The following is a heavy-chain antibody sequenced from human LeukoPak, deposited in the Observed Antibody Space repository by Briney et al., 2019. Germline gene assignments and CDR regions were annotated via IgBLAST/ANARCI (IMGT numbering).Heavy chain of an antibody. Sequence: PGGSLRLSCAASGFAFSSYDMTWVRQAPGKGLEWVASISGTGGKTFYADSVEGRFSVSRDNSKNTLFLQMNSVRAEDTAVYYCAKDGRRGYFDFRGRGTLVTVSS. CDR1: GFAFSSYD. V-gene: IGHV3-23*01. CDR2: ISGTGGKT. D-gene: IGHD1-26*01. J-gene: IGHJ4*02. CDR3: AKDGRRGYFDF.